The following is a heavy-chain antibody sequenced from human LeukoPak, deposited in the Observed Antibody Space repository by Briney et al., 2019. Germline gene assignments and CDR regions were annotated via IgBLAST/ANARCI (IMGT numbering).Heavy chain of an antibody. CDR3: ARLPTLNYYGSGSYDY. CDR2: INHSGST. Sequence: SETLSLTCAVYGGSFSGYYWSWIRQPPGKGLEWIGEINHSGSTNYNPSLKSRVTISVDTSKNQFSLKLSSVTAADTAVYYCARLPTLNYYGSGSYDYWGQGTLVTVSS. CDR1: GGSFSGYY. J-gene: IGHJ4*02. D-gene: IGHD3-10*01. V-gene: IGHV4-34*01.